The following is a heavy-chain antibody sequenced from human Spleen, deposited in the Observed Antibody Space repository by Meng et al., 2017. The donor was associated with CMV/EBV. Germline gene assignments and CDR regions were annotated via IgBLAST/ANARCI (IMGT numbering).Heavy chain of an antibody. D-gene: IGHD6-19*01. CDR2: INPNSGDT. CDR3: ARVTGLQWLVVDY. CDR1: GYTFTGYY. V-gene: IGHV1-2*02. J-gene: IGHJ4*02. Sequence: ASVKVSCKASGYTFTGYYLHWVRQAPGQGLEWMGWINPNSGDTNYAEDFQGRVIMTRDTSISTAYMELKRLRSEDTAVYYCARVTGLQWLVVDYWGQGTLVTVSS.